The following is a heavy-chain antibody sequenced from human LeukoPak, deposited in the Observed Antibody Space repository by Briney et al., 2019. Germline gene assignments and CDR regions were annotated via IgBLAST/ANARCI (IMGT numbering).Heavy chain of an antibody. CDR2: INTNTGNP. J-gene: IGHJ4*02. CDR1: GYTFTSYA. Sequence: GASVKVSCKASGYTFTSYAMNWVRQAPGQGLEWMGWINTNTGNPTYAQGFTGRFVFSLDTSVSTAYLQISSLKAEDTAVYYCAREMGLGFLEWLPKTHYFDYWGQGTLVTVSS. V-gene: IGHV7-4-1*02. D-gene: IGHD3-3*01. CDR3: AREMGLGFLEWLPKTHYFDY.